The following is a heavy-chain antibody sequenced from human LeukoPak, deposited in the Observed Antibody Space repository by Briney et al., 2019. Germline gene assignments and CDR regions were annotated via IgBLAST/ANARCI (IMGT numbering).Heavy chain of an antibody. CDR2: IYYSGST. J-gene: IGHJ6*03. D-gene: IGHD2-2*01. V-gene: IGHV4-30-4*08. Sequence: PPETLSLTCTVSGGSISSGDYYWSWIRQPPGKGLEWIGYIYYSGSTYYNPSLKSRVTISVDTSKNQFSLKLSSVTAADTAVYYCARGHDCSSTSCYYYYYYMDVWGKGTTVTVSS. CDR3: ARGHDCSSTSCYYYYYYMDV. CDR1: GGSISSGDYY.